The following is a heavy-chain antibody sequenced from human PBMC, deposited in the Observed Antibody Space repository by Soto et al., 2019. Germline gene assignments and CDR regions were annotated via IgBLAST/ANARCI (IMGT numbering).Heavy chain of an antibody. V-gene: IGHV1-46*01. CDR2: INPSGGST. J-gene: IGHJ4*02. Sequence: GASVKVSCKASGYTFTSYYMHWVRPAPGQGLEWMGIINPSGGSTSYAQKFQGRVTFTRDTSAGTVYMQLSSLTSEDTAVYYCARDDSGFSGSHYIDYFNYWGQGALVTVSS. CDR1: GYTFTSYY. D-gene: IGHD1-26*01. CDR3: ARDDSGFSGSHYIDYFNY.